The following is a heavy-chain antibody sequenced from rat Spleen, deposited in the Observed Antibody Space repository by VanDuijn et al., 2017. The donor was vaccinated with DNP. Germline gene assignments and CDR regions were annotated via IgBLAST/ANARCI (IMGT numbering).Heavy chain of an antibody. J-gene: IGHJ1*01. D-gene: IGHD1-2*01. CDR2: IPSSGGST. CDR3: ARWSSSHWYFDF. V-gene: IGHV5-31*01. Sequence: EVQLVESGGDLVQPRRSLKLSCVASGFPFNNYWMTWFRQVPGKGLEWVASIPSSGGSTYYPDSVKGRFTISRDSAKNTLYLQMNSLRSEDTATYYCARWSSSHWYFDFWGPGTMVTVSS. CDR1: GFPFNNYW.